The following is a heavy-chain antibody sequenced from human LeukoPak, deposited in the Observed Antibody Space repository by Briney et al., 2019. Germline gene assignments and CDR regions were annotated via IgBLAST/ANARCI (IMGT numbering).Heavy chain of an antibody. J-gene: IGHJ6*02. Sequence: SGTLSLTCTVSGGSISSYYWSWIRQPPGKGLEWIGYIYHSGSTNYNPSLKSRVTISVDTSKHQFSLKLSSVTAADTAVYYCARQPLEGMGPPRGHYYYYGMDVWGQGTTVTVSS. CDR3: ARQPLEGMGPPRGHYYYYGMDV. D-gene: IGHD1-26*01. CDR2: IYHSGST. CDR1: GGSISSYY. V-gene: IGHV4-59*08.